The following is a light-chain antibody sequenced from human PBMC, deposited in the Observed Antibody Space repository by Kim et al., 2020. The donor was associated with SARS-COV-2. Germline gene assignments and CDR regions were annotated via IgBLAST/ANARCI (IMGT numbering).Light chain of an antibody. J-gene: IGKJ4*01. CDR2: ATS. Sequence: DIQMTQSPSAMSASVGDRVTITCRASQDINGYLAWFQQKPGKVPKRLIYATSTLLSGVPSRFSGSGSGTEFTLTISSLQPEDFATYYCLQNVSHPLSFGGGTKVDIK. CDR3: LQNVSHPLS. CDR1: QDINGY. V-gene: IGKV1-17*03.